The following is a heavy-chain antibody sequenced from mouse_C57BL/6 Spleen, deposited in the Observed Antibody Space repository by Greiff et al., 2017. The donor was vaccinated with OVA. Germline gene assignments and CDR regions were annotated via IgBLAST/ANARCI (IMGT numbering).Heavy chain of an antibody. CDR3: TTGYDEAIDY. J-gene: IGHJ4*01. CDR2: LDPENGDT. D-gene: IGHD2-12*01. CDR1: GFNIKDDY. Sequence: VQLQQSGAELVRPGASVKLSCTASGFNIKDDYMHWVKQRPEQGLEWIGWLDPENGDTEYASKFQGKATITADTSSNTAYLQLSSLTSEDTSVYYGTTGYDEAIDYWGQGTSVTVSS. V-gene: IGHV14-4*01.